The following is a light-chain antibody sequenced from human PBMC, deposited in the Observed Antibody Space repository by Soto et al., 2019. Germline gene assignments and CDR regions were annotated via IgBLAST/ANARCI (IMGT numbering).Light chain of an antibody. CDR1: QSVSAGY. Sequence: IVLTQSPGTLSFSPWERATLSWRASQSVSAGYFAWYQQKPGQAPRLLIYETSSRTTGTPDRFSGGGSGTDFTLTISRLEPEDFAVYYCQQYGNSPTFGPGTKVDIK. V-gene: IGKV3-20*01. CDR3: QQYGNSPT. J-gene: IGKJ1*01. CDR2: ETS.